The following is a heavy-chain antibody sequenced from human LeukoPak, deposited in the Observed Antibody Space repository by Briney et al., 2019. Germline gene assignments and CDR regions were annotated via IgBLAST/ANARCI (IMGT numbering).Heavy chain of an antibody. V-gene: IGHV1-8*01. D-gene: IGHD3-3*01. CDR3: AREPKSHFYDFWSGYRYGMDV. Sequence: ASVKVSCKASGYTFTSYDINWVRQATGQGLEWMGWMNPNSGNTGYAQKFQGRVTMTRNTSISTAYMELSSLRSEDTAVYYCAREPKSHFYDFWSGYRYGMDVWGQGTTVTVSS. CDR2: MNPNSGNT. CDR1: GYTFTSYD. J-gene: IGHJ6*02.